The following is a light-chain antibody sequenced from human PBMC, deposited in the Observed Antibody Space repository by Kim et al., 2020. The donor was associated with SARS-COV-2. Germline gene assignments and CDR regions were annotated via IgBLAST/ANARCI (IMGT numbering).Light chain of an antibody. CDR2: QDT. CDR1: KLGDKY. CDR3: QAWDSNNVV. J-gene: IGLJ2*01. V-gene: IGLV3-1*01. Sequence: SYELTQPPSVSVSPGQTASITCSGDKLGDKYACWYQQKPGQSPVVVIYQDTRRPSGVPERFSGSNYGNTATLTISETQALDEADYYCQAWDSNNVVFGGG.